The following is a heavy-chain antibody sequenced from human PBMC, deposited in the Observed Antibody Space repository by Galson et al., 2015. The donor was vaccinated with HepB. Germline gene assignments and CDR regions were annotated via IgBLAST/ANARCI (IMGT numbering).Heavy chain of an antibody. CDR2: IYWNDDK. CDR1: GVSLSASGVG. Sequence: PALVKPTQTLTLTCTFSGVSLSASGVGVGWIRQPPGKALEWLALIYWNDDKRYSPSLKSRLTITKDTSKNQVVLTMTNMDPVDTATYYCAHREGYGMDVWGQGTTVTVSS. V-gene: IGHV2-5*01. CDR3: AHREGYGMDV. J-gene: IGHJ6*02.